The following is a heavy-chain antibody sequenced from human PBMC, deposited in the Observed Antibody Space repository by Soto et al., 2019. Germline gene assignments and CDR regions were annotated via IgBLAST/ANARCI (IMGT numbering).Heavy chain of an antibody. CDR2: INPNSGNT. J-gene: IGHJ6*02. CDR3: ARLGFDFDFLSGYYNVHHYYGIDV. Sequence: ASVKVSCKASGGSISRYFLSWVRQAPGQGLEWMGRINPNSGNTGYAQKFQGRVTMTRNTSISTAYMELSSLRSEDTAMYYCARLGFDFDFLSGYYNVHHYYGIDVWGQGTTVTVSS. D-gene: IGHD3-3*01. CDR1: GGSISRYF. V-gene: IGHV1-8*01.